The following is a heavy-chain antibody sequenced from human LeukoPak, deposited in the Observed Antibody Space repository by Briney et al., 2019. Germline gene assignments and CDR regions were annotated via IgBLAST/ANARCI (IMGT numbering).Heavy chain of an antibody. V-gene: IGHV3-30*02. CDR1: GFTFSSYG. CDR2: IRYDGSNK. Sequence: PEGSLRLSCAASGFTFSSYGMHWVRQAPGKGLEGVAFIRYDGSNKYYADSVKGRFTISRDNSKNTLYLQMNSLRAEDTAVYYCAKPRSEYGSGRQDAFDIWGQGTMVTVSS. J-gene: IGHJ3*02. D-gene: IGHD3-10*01. CDR3: AKPRSEYGSGRQDAFDI.